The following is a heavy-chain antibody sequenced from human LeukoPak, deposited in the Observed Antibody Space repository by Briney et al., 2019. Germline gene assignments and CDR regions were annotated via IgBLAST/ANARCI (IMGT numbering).Heavy chain of an antibody. D-gene: IGHD3-3*01. V-gene: IGHV3-74*01. CDR1: GFTFSSYW. J-gene: IGHJ6*02. Sequence: GGSLRLSCAASGFTFSSYWMHWVRQAPGKGLVWVSRISSDGSSTTYADSVKGRFTISRDNAKNTLYLQMNSLRVEDTAVYYCAREWVTILGGIYYYYGMDVWGQGTTVTVSS. CDR2: ISSDGSST. CDR3: AREWVTILGGIYYYYGMDV.